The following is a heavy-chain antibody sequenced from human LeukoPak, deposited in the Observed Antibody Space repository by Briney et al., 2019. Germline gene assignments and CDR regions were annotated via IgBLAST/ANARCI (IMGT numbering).Heavy chain of an antibody. CDR2: MYGSGSA. Sequence: SETLSLTCSVSGGSISSYYWSWIRQPAGKGLECIGRMYGSGSANYNPSLKSRVTMSVDTSKNQVSLKLSSVTAADTPVYYCARHPYYHDGSGYYDFWGQGTLVTVSS. J-gene: IGHJ4*02. V-gene: IGHV4-4*07. D-gene: IGHD3-22*01. CDR1: GGSISSYY. CDR3: ARHPYYHDGSGYYDF.